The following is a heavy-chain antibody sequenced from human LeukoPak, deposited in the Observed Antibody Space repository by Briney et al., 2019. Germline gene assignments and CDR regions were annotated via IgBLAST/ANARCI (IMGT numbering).Heavy chain of an antibody. J-gene: IGHJ4*02. CDR3: AKDSYYDYVWGSYRYTNQFDY. V-gene: IGHV3-30*02. CDR2: IQNDGITK. CDR1: GFTFTTYA. D-gene: IGHD3-16*02. Sequence: GGSLRLSCAPSGFTFTTYAMDWVRQAPGKGLEWVAFIQNDGITKFYADSVKGRFTISRDNSKNTLYLQMNSLRAEDTAVYYCAKDSYYDYVWGSYRYTNQFDYWGQGTLVTVSS.